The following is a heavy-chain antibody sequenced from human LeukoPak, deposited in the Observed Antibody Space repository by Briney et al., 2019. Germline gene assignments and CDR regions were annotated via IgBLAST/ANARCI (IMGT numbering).Heavy chain of an antibody. CDR2: IKQDRSEK. J-gene: IGHJ4*02. D-gene: IGHD3-9*01. CDR1: GFTFSNYW. Sequence: AGGSLRLSCAASGFTFSNYWMSWVRQAPGKGLEWVANIKQDRSEKYYVDSVKGRFTISRDNAKNSLYLQMNSLRAEDTALYYCARDTQFLRYFDWSPLYYFDYWGQGTLVTVSS. CDR3: ARDTQFLRYFDWSPLYYFDY. V-gene: IGHV3-7*03.